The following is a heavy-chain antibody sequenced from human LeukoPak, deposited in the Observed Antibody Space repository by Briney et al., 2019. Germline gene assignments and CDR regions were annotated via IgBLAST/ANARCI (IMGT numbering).Heavy chain of an antibody. V-gene: IGHV1-69*05. J-gene: IGHJ4*02. CDR2: IIPIFGTA. Sequence: VASVKVSCKASGGTFSSYAISWVRQAPGQGLEWMGGIIPIFGTANYAQKFQGRVTMTRNTSISTAYMELSSLRSEDTAVYYCARGHYDSSGYYLGNYWGQGTLVTVSS. D-gene: IGHD3-22*01. CDR3: ARGHYDSSGYYLGNY. CDR1: GGTFSSYA.